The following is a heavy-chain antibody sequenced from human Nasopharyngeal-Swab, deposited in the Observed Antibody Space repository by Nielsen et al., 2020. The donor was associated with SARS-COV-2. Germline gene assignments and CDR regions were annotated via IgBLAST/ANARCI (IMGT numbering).Heavy chain of an antibody. J-gene: IGHJ3*02. CDR2: NKPNSGDT. D-gene: IGHD2-8*02. CDR1: GYTFTNYS. CDR3: ARSGGVGIVAFDM. V-gene: IGHV1-2*02. Sequence: SVTVSRQASGYTFTNYSTDWLRQAHGQRLEWMGWNKPNSGDTNYAQKFQGRLTMTRATSISTAYMELSGLRSDDTVVYYCARSGGVGIVAFDMWGQGTMVTVSS.